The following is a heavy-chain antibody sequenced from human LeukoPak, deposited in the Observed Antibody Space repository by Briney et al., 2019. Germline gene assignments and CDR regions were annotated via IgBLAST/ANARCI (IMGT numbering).Heavy chain of an antibody. CDR3: ARVRTRALGGSSWYQGWFDP. J-gene: IGHJ5*02. CDR2: INHSGST. Sequence: SETLSLTCAVYGGSFSGYYWSWIRQPPGKGLEWIGEINHSGSTNYNPSLKSQVTISVDTSKNQFSLKLSSVTAADTAVYYCARVRTRALGGSSWYQGWFDPWGQGTLVTVSS. V-gene: IGHV4-34*01. D-gene: IGHD6-13*01. CDR1: GGSFSGYY.